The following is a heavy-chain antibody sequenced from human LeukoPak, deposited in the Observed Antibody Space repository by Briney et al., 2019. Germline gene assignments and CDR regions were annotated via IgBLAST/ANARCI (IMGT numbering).Heavy chain of an antibody. D-gene: IGHD6-13*01. CDR3: ARGYSSTWPDAFDI. CDR1: GFTFSNYA. V-gene: IGHV3-30-3*01. Sequence: GGSLRLSCVASGFTFSNYAMHWVRQAPGKGLEWMAVISYDGTKKYCADSVKGRFTISRDYSKKTLYLQMNSLRGEDTALYYCARGYSSTWPDAFDIWGQGTMVTVSS. CDR2: ISYDGTKK. J-gene: IGHJ3*02.